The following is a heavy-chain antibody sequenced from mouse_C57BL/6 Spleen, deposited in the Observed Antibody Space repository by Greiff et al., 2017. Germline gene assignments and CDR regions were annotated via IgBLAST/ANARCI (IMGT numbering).Heavy chain of an antibody. CDR3: ARDLAYDYDVYCDV. V-gene: IGHV3-6*01. CDR1: GSSITSGYY. J-gene: IGHJ1*03. CDR2: ISYDGSN. Sequence: DVQLQESGPGLVKPSQSLSLTCSVTGSSITSGYYWNWIRQFPGNKLEWMGYISYDGSNNYNPFLTNRISITRDTSSNQFFLKLNSVTTEDTATYYCARDLAYDYDVYCDVWGTGTTVTVSS. D-gene: IGHD2-4*01.